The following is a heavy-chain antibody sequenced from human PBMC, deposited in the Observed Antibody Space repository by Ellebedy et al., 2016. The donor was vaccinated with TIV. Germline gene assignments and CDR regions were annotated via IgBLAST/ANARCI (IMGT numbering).Heavy chain of an antibody. V-gene: IGHV3-33*05. CDR1: GFIFSSYG. D-gene: IGHD2-21*02. CDR2: IEYDGSGK. J-gene: IGHJ4*02. CDR3: VRDRGVTAFDY. Sequence: GGSLRLSCAASGFIFSSYGMHWVRQVPGKGLEWVAVIEYDGSGKYYTDSVKGRFTISRDNSKNTLYLQMKSLRVEDTALYYCVRDRGVTAFDYWGQGALVTVTS.